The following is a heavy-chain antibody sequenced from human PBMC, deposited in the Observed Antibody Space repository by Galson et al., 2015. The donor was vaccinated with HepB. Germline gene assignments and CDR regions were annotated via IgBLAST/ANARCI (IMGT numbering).Heavy chain of an antibody. CDR3: ARDPDYGDYWYFDL. CDR1: GYTFTGYY. D-gene: IGHD4-17*01. CDR2: INPNSGGT. Sequence: SVKVSCKASGYTFTGYYMHWVRQAPGQGLEWMGRINPNSGGTNYAQKFQGRVTMTRDTSISTAYMELSRLRSDDTAVYYCARDPDYGDYWYFDLWGRGTLVTVSS. V-gene: IGHV1-2*06. J-gene: IGHJ2*01.